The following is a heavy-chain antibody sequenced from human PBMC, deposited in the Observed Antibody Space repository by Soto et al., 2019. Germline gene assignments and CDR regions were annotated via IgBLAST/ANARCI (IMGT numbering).Heavy chain of an antibody. D-gene: IGHD3-22*01. V-gene: IGHV3-30-3*02. CDR3: AKSPYYYDSSGCLDY. CDR2: ISYDGSNK. CDR1: GFTFSSYA. Sequence: QAGGSLRLSCAASGFTFSSYAMHWVRQAPGKGLEWVAVISYDGSNKYYADSVKGRFTISRDNSKNTLYLQMNSLRAEDTAVYYCAKSPYYYDSSGCLDYWGQGTLVTVSS. J-gene: IGHJ4*02.